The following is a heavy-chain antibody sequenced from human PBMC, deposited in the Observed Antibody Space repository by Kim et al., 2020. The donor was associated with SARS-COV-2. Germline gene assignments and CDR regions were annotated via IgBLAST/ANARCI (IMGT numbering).Heavy chain of an antibody. D-gene: IGHD1-26*01. V-gene: IGHV1-46*01. Sequence: ASVKVSCKASGYTFTSYYMHWVRQAPGQGLEWMGIINPSGGSTSYAQKFQGRVTMTRDTSTSTVYMELSSLRSEDTAVYYCARGLIVSYLSGNWFDPWGQGTLVTVSS. J-gene: IGHJ5*02. CDR2: INPSGGST. CDR3: ARGLIVSYLSGNWFDP. CDR1: GYTFTSYY.